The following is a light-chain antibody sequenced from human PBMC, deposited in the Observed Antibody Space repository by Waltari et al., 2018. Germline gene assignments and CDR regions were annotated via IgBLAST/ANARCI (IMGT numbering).Light chain of an antibody. Sequence: EIVMTQSPATLPVSRGERATLSCRASQSVSSNLAWYQRKPGQAPRLLLYGASTRATGIPARFSSSGSRREFTLSISSMQSEDFAVYYCQQYNNWPPFLYTFGQGTKLEIK. CDR2: GAS. CDR1: QSVSSN. V-gene: IGKV3-15*01. CDR3: QQYNNWPPFLYT. J-gene: IGKJ2*01.